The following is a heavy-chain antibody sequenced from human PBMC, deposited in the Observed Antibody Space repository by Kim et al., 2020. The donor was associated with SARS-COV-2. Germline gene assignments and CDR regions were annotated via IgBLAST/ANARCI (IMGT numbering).Heavy chain of an antibody. J-gene: IGHJ3*02. CDR1: GYTFTSYG. CDR2: ISAYNGNT. V-gene: IGHV1-18*01. CDR3: ARVSLGDYGGYLDAFDI. D-gene: IGHD4-17*01. Sequence: ASVKVSCKASGYTFTSYGISWVRQAPGQGLEWMGWISAYNGNTNYAQKLQGRVTMTTDTSTSTAYMELRSLRSDDTAVYYCARVSLGDYGGYLDAFDIWGQGTMVTVSS.